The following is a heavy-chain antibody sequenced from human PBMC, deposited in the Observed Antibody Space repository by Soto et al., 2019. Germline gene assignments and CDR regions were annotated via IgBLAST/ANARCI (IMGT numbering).Heavy chain of an antibody. V-gene: IGHV3-33*01. D-gene: IGHD6-6*01. Sequence: PGGSLRLSCVASGFIFSNYHMHWVRQAPGKGPEWVATIWSDASKKFYAYSVKGRFSISRDNSKNSVFLEMNSLRAEDTAVYFCARDNDGAQFASSYNDLWGQGVLVTVSS. CDR2: IWSDASKK. CDR3: ARDNDGAQFASSYNDL. CDR1: GFIFSNYH. J-gene: IGHJ5*02.